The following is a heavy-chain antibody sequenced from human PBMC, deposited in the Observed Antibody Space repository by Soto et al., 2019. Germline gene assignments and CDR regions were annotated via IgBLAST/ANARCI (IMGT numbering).Heavy chain of an antibody. D-gene: IGHD3-16*01. J-gene: IGHJ4*02. CDR3: ARDHGGGGLTLEY. CDR2: ISNSGRIT. Sequence: DLEESGGGLVKPGGSLRLSCTASGFIFSDYYMSWIRQAPGKGLEWVSDISNSGRITHHADSVEGRFTISRDNAKDSLYLQMHSLRPEDSAIYYCARDHGGGGLTLEYWGQGTLVTVSS. CDR1: GFIFSDYY. V-gene: IGHV3-11*01.